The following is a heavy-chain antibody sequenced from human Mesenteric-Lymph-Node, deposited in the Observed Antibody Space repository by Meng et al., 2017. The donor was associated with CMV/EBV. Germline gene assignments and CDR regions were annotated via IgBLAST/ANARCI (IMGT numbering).Heavy chain of an antibody. CDR3: ARVGRGGVSGSVDY. J-gene: IGHJ4*02. Sequence: GGSLRLSCAASGFTFDDYAMHWVRQAPGKGLEWVSLISWDGDNTYYADSVKGRFTISRDNAKSSLYLQMNSLGAEDTAFYYCARVGRGGVSGSVDYWGQGTLVTVSS. D-gene: IGHD1-26*01. CDR1: GFTFDDYA. V-gene: IGHV3-43D*03. CDR2: ISWDGDNT.